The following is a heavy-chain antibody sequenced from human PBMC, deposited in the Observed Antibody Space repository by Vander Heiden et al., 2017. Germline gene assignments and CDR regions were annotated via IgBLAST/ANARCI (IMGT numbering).Heavy chain of an antibody. V-gene: IGHV3-53*01. J-gene: IGHJ6*02. CDR1: GFTVSSNF. Sequence: EVQLVESGGGLIQPGGSLSLSCAASGFTVSSNFMSWVRQAQGKGLEWVSTIYRGDSTYYADSVKGRFTISRDNSKNTLYLQMNSLRAEDTAVYFCARYYDSSGPSPGGMDVWGQGTTVTVSS. D-gene: IGHD3-22*01. CDR3: ARYYDSSGPSPGGMDV. CDR2: IYRGDST.